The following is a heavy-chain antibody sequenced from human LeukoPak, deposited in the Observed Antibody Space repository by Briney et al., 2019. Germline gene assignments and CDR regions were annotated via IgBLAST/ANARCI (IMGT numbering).Heavy chain of an antibody. D-gene: IGHD3-16*01. CDR1: GFTFSSYG. J-gene: IGHJ3*02. CDR3: AKDPSNASRTLDI. CDR2: IRSDGTNK. Sequence: PGGPLRLSCAASGFTFSSYGMHWVREAPGKGLEWVAFIRSDGTNKYYPDSVGGRFTVSRDNSKNTLFLQMNSLRPEDTAVYHCAKDPSNASRTLDIWGQGTLVTVSS. V-gene: IGHV3-30*02.